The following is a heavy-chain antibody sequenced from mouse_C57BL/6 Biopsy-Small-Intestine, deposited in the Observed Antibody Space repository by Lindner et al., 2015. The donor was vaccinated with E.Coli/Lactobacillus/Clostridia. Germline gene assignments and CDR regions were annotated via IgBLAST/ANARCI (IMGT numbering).Heavy chain of an antibody. CDR2: INPNNGGT. Sequence: VQLQESGPELVKPGASVKMSCKASGYTFTDYNMHWVKQSHGKSLEWIGYINPNNGGTTYNQKFKVKATLTVNKSSSTAYMELRSLTSEDSAVYYCARDSAYYSDSPFAYWGQGTLVTVSA. CDR1: GYTFTDYN. V-gene: IGHV1-22*01. CDR3: ARDSAYYSDSPFAY. J-gene: IGHJ3*01. D-gene: IGHD2-12*01.